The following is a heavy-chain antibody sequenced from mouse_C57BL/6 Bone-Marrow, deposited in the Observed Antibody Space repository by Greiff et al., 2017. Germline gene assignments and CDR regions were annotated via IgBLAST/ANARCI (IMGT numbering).Heavy chain of an antibody. CDR3: TGRAWFAY. Sequence: EVKLVESGGGLVQPGGSMKLSCVASGFTFSNYWMNWVRQSPEKGLEWVAQIRLKSDNYATHYAESVKGRFTISRDDSKSSVYRQMNNLRAEDTGIYYCTGRAWFAYWGQGTLVTVSA. J-gene: IGHJ3*01. V-gene: IGHV6-3*01. CDR1: GFTFSNYW. CDR2: IRLKSDNYAT.